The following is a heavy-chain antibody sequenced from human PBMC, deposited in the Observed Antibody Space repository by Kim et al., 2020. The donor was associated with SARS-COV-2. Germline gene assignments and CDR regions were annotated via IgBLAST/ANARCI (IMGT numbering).Heavy chain of an antibody. CDR1: GFTFTNYW. V-gene: IGHV3-74*01. D-gene: IGHD3-3*02. CDR3: TSIFDY. Sequence: GGSLRLSCTASGFTFTNYWIHWVRQIPGKGPVWISSVGGDGGSRYYAVSVKGRFTTSRDNAKSMVYLQMNRLRVDDTAIYYCTSIFDYWGQGALVTVSP. CDR2: VGGDGGSR. J-gene: IGHJ4*02.